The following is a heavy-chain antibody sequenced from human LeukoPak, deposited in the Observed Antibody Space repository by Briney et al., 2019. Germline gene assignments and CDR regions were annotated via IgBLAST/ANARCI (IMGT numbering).Heavy chain of an antibody. D-gene: IGHD2-8*01. V-gene: IGHV4-39*07. J-gene: IGHJ4*02. CDR2: IYYSGST. CDR3: TSPQWVDY. CDR1: GGSISSSSYY. Sequence: SETLSLTCTVSGGSISSSSYYWGWIRQPPGKGLEWIGSIYYSGSTYYNPSLKSRVTISVDTSKNQLSLKLTSVTAADTAVYYCTSPQWVDYWGQGTLVTVSS.